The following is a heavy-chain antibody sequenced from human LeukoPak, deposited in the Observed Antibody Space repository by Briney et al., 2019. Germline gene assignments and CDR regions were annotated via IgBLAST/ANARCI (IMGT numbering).Heavy chain of an antibody. V-gene: IGHV3-23*01. CDR2: ISGSGGNT. J-gene: IGHJ4*02. CDR1: GFIFPNYV. Sequence: GGSLRLSCAASGFIFPNYVMSWVRQAPGKGLEWVSAISGSGGNTYYADSVKGRFTISRDNSKNTLYLQMNSLRAEDTAVYYCARGRHSGYAGVFDYWGQGTLVTVSS. CDR3: ARGRHSGYAGVFDY. D-gene: IGHD5-12*01.